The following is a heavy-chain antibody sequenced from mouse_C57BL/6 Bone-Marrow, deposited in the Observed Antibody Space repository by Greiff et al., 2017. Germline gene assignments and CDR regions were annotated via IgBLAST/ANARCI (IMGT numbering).Heavy chain of an antibody. D-gene: IGHD2-10*01. J-gene: IGHJ1*03. Sequence: VQLQQSGAELVKPGASVKISCKASGYAFSSYWMNWVKQRPGKGLEWIGQIYPGDGDTNYNGKFKGKATLTADKSSSTAYMQHSSLTSEDSAVYFCASLLLSIKGGYFDVWGTGTTVTVSS. CDR3: ASLLLSIKGGYFDV. CDR1: GYAFSSYW. V-gene: IGHV1-80*01. CDR2: IYPGDGDT.